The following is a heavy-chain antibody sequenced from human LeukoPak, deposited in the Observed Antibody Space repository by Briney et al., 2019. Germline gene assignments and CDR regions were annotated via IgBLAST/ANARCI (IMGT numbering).Heavy chain of an antibody. CDR2: IHDSGRT. CDR3: ARRGGWLQSPYYFDY. CDR1: GDSTSRHF. J-gene: IGHJ4*02. V-gene: IGHV4-59*11. Sequence: SETLSLTCTISGDSTSRHFWSWIRQPPGKGLQWIGYIHDSGRTKYNPSLKSRLIISLETSKNQFSLQLSSVTAADTAVYYCARRGGWLQSPYYFDYWGQGTLVTVSS. D-gene: IGHD5-24*01.